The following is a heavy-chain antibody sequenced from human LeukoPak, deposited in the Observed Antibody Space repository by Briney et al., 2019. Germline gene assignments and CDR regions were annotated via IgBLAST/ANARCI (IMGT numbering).Heavy chain of an antibody. CDR2: TYYRSKWNN. Sequence: SQTPSLTCAISGDSVSSNSAAWNWIRQSPSRGLEWLGRTYYRSKWNNDYAASVKSRIIINPDTSKNQFSLQLDSVTPEDTAVYYCARYYYGPGSANTFDIWGQGTMVTVSS. J-gene: IGHJ3*02. CDR3: ARYYYGPGSANTFDI. CDR1: GDSVSSNSAA. V-gene: IGHV6-1*01. D-gene: IGHD3-10*01.